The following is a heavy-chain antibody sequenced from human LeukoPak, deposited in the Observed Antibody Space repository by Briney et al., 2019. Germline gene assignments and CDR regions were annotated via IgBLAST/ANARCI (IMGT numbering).Heavy chain of an antibody. Sequence: ASVKVSCKASGYTFTSYGISWVRQAPGQGLEWMGGIIPIFGTANYAQKFQGRVTITADESTSTAYMELSSLRSEDTAVYYCARQRDGSGSYSNWFDPWGQGTLVTVSS. CDR2: IIPIFGTA. D-gene: IGHD3-10*01. CDR3: ARQRDGSGSYSNWFDP. CDR1: GYTFTSYG. J-gene: IGHJ5*02. V-gene: IGHV1-69*13.